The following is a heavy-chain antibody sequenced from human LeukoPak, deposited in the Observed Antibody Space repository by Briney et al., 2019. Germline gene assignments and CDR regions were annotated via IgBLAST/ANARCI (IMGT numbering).Heavy chain of an antibody. V-gene: IGHV4-30-4*01. CDR3: ARVLDWYFDP. J-gene: IGHJ2*01. CDR2: IYYSGST. CDR1: GGSISSGDYY. Sequence: SETLSFTCTVSGGSISSGDYYWSWIRQPPGKGLEWIGYIYYSGSTYYNPSLKSRVTISVDTSKNQFSLKLSSVTAADTAVYYCARVLDWYFDPWGRGTLVTVSS.